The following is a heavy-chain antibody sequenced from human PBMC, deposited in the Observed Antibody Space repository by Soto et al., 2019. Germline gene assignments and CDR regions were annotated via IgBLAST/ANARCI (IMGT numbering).Heavy chain of an antibody. D-gene: IGHD3-3*01. CDR2: ISGSGGST. CDR1: GFTFSSYA. Sequence: PGGFLRLSCAASGFTFSSYAMSWVRQAPGKGLEWVSAISGSGGSTYYADSVKGRFTISRDNSKNTLYLQMNSLRAEDTAVYYCAKQHVTIFGVVIHYYYGMDVWGQGTTVTVSS. CDR3: AKQHVTIFGVVIHYYYGMDV. J-gene: IGHJ6*02. V-gene: IGHV3-23*01.